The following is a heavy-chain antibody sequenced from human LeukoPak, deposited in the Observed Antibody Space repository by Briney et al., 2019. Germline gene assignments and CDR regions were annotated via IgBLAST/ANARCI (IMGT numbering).Heavy chain of an antibody. V-gene: IGHV1-69*04. CDR2: IIPILGIA. CDR3: ARPHRPGYSYVLDAFDI. J-gene: IGHJ3*02. Sequence: SVKVSCKASGGTFSSYAISWVRQAPGQGLEWMGRIIPILGIANYAQKFQSRVTITADKSTSTAYMELSSLRSEDTAVYYCARPHRPGYSYVLDAFDIWGQGTMVTVSS. CDR1: GGTFSSYA. D-gene: IGHD5-18*01.